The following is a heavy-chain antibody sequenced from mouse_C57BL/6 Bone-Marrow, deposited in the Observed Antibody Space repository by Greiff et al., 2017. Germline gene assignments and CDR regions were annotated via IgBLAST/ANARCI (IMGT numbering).Heavy chain of an antibody. Sequence: LVESGAELARPGASVKLSCKASGYTFTSYGISWVKQRTGQGLEWIGEIYPRSGNTYYNEKFKGKATLTANKSSSTAYMELRSLTSEDSAVYFCAREVPYYFYDYWGQGTTLTVSS. CDR2: IYPRSGNT. V-gene: IGHV1-81*01. CDR3: AREVPYYFYDY. D-gene: IGHD1-1*01. CDR1: GYTFTSYG. J-gene: IGHJ2*01.